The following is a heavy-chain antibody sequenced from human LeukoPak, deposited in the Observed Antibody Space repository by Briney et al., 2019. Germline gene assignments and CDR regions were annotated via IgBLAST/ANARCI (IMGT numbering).Heavy chain of an antibody. CDR1: GGSISSGSYY. J-gene: IGHJ4*02. CDR2: IYTSGST. V-gene: IGHV4-61*02. Sequence: SQTLSLTCTVSGGSISSGSYYWSWIRQPAGKGLEWIGRIYTSGSTNYNPSLKSRVTISVDTSKNQFSLKLSSVTAADTAVYYCAGADSSGSPLDYWGQGTLVTVSS. D-gene: IGHD3-22*01. CDR3: AGADSSGSPLDY.